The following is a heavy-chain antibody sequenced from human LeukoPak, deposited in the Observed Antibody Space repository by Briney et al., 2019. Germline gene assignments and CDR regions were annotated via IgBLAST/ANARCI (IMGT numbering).Heavy chain of an antibody. Sequence: ASVKVSCKASGYTFASYYMHWVRQAPGQGLEWMGIINPSGGSTSYAQKFQGRVTMTRDTSTSTVSMELSSLRSEDTAVYYCARMGTEDYDSSGYPRYAFDIWGQGTMVTVSS. CDR1: GYTFASYY. CDR3: ARMGTEDYDSSGYPRYAFDI. D-gene: IGHD3-22*01. J-gene: IGHJ3*02. V-gene: IGHV1-46*01. CDR2: INPSGGST.